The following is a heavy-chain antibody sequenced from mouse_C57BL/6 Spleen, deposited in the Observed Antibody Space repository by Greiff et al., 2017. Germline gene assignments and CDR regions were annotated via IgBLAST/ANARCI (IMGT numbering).Heavy chain of an antibody. CDR1: GYTFTSYW. CDR3: ARGYDGYSSWFAY. Sequence: QVQLQQPGAELVRPGSSVKLSCKASGYTFTSYWMDWVKQRPGQGLEWIGNIYPSDSATHYNQKFKDKATLTVDKSSSTAYMQLSSLTSEDSAVYYCARGYDGYSSWFAYWGQGTLVTVSA. D-gene: IGHD2-3*01. V-gene: IGHV1-61*01. J-gene: IGHJ3*01. CDR2: IYPSDSAT.